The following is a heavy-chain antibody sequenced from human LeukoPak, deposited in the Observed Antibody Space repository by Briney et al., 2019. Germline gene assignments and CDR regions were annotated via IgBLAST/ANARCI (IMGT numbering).Heavy chain of an antibody. CDR2: IYYSGST. Sequence: SETLSLTCTVSGGSISSYYWSWIRQPPGKGLEWIGYIYYSGSTNYNPSLKSRVTISVDTSKNQFSLRLSSVTAADTAVYYCARGGGERLDYWGQGTLVTVSS. V-gene: IGHV4-59*01. D-gene: IGHD1-1*01. J-gene: IGHJ4*02. CDR1: GGSISSYY. CDR3: ARGGGERLDY.